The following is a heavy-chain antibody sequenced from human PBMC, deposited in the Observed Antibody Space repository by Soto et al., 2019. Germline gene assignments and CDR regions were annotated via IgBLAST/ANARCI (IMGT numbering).Heavy chain of an antibody. V-gene: IGHV3-23*01. CDR1: GFTFSSYA. Sequence: GGSLRLSCAASGFTFSSYAMSWVRQAPGKGLEWVSAISGSGGSAYYADSVKGRFTISRDNSKNTLYLQMNSLRAEDTAVYYCAKDRYGYCSSTSCHYGMDVWGQGTTVTVSS. CDR2: ISGSGGSA. CDR3: AKDRYGYCSSTSCHYGMDV. D-gene: IGHD2-2*03. J-gene: IGHJ6*02.